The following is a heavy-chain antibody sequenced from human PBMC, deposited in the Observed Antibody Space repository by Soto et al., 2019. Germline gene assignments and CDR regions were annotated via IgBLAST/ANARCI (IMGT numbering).Heavy chain of an antibody. D-gene: IGHD5-18*01. CDR2: IYYSGNT. CDR1: GGSTRSGGYY. CDR3: ARDRLMATAGTARHYFGLDV. Sequence: SETLSLTXTVSGGSTRSGGYYWSWVRQNPRKGLEWIGNIYYSGNTYYNPSLKSRLTISVDTSKNQFSLNLSSVTAADTAVYYCARDRLMATAGTARHYFGLDVWGQGTTVTVSS. J-gene: IGHJ6*02. V-gene: IGHV4-31*02.